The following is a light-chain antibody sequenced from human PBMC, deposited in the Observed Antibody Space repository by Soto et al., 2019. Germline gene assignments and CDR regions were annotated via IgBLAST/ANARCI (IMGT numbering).Light chain of an antibody. V-gene: IGKV4-1*01. CDR2: WAS. CDR1: QSVLYSSNNKNY. J-gene: IGKJ2*01. Sequence: DIVMTQSPDSLAVSLGERATINCKSSQSVLYSSNNKNYLAWYQQKPGQPPKLLIYWASTRESGVPDRFSGSGSEIDFTLPISSLQAEDVAVYYCQQYYSTPYTFGQGAKLEIK. CDR3: QQYYSTPYT.